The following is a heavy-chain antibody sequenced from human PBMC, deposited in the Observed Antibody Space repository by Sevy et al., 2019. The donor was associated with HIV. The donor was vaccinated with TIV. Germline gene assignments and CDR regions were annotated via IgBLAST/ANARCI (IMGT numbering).Heavy chain of an antibody. Sequence: GGSLRLSCVGSGFTFGSYGMSWVRQPPGKGLEWVSSISFSGVATFYADSVRGRFTISRDNSKNILYLQMNSPRAEDTAVYFCAKPPSNHDVLHYYGMDVWGQGTTVTVSS. CDR3: AKPPSNHDVLHYYGMDV. CDR2: ISFSGVAT. J-gene: IGHJ6*02. CDR1: GFTFGSYG. V-gene: IGHV3-23*01. D-gene: IGHD3-10*02.